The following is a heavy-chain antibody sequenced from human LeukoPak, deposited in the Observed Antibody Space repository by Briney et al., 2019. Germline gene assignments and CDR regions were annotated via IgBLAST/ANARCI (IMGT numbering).Heavy chain of an antibody. CDR3: AGGIASYSSSYFDY. D-gene: IGHD1-26*01. Sequence: SVKVSCKASGGTFSSYAIGWVRQAPGQGLEWMGWINPNNGGTNYAQKFQGRVTMTRDTSIGTAYMELSRLRSDDTAVYYCAGGIASYSSSYFDYWGQGALVTVSS. CDR1: GGTFSSYA. CDR2: INPNNGGT. V-gene: IGHV1-2*02. J-gene: IGHJ4*02.